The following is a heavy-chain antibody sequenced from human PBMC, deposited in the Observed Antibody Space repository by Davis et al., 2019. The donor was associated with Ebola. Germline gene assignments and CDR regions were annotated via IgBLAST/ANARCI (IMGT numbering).Heavy chain of an antibody. J-gene: IGHJ6*02. D-gene: IGHD4-17*01. V-gene: IGHV3-11*04. Sequence: GESLKISCAASGFTFSDNYMTWIRQAPGKSLEWVAYISYSGATIYYADSVKGRFTISRDNAKNSLYLQMNSLRAEDTAVYYCARDSDYGYYHGMDAWGQGTTVTVSS. CDR1: GFTFSDNY. CDR3: ARDSDYGYYHGMDA. CDR2: ISYSGATI.